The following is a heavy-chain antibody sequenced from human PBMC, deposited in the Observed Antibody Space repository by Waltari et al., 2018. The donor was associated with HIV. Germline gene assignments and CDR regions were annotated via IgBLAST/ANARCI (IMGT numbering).Heavy chain of an antibody. CDR1: GGSVDSSVFS. D-gene: IGHD2-15*01. J-gene: IGHJ3*01. CDR3: ARDRFCNGNGCSPSDAFDV. Sequence: QLRLQESGSGLLKPSPTLSLTCHVSGGSVDSSVFSWSSIRQSPGKGLEWIGYIYYTGSTYYNPSLKSRVNISLDRSKNQFSLRLSYVSAADTAVYYCARDRFCNGNGCSPSDAFDVWGQGRMVTVSS. CDR2: IYYTGST. V-gene: IGHV4-30-2*06.